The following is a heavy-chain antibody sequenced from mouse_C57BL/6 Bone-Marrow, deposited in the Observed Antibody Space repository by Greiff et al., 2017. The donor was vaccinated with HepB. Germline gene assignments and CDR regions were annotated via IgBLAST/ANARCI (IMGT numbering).Heavy chain of an antibody. D-gene: IGHD2-5*01. CDR2: INPNNGGT. V-gene: IGHV1-26*01. CDR3: ARRDYSNEGWFYYAMDY. J-gene: IGHJ4*01. Sequence: EVQLQQSGPELVKPGASVKISCKASGYTFTDYYMNWVKQSHGKSLEWIGDINPNNGGTSYNQKFKGKATLTVDQSSSTAYMQLNSLTSEDSAVYYCARRDYSNEGWFYYAMDYWGQGTSVTVSS. CDR1: GYTFTDYY.